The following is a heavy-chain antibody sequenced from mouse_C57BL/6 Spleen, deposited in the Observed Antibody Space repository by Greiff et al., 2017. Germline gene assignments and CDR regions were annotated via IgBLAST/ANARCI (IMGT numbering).Heavy chain of an antibody. CDR2: INPSSGYT. Sequence: VQLQQSGAELARPGASVKMSCKASGYTFTSYTMHWVKQRPGQGLEWIGYINPSSGYTKYNQKFKDKATLTADKSSSTAYMQLSSLTSEDSAVYYCAPSYYGNYEGAWFAYWGQGTLVTVSA. CDR1: GYTFTSYT. CDR3: APSYYGNYEGAWFAY. D-gene: IGHD2-1*01. J-gene: IGHJ3*01. V-gene: IGHV1-4*01.